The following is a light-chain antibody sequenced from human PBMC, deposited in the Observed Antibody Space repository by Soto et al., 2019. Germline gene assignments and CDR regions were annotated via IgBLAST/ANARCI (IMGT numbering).Light chain of an antibody. CDR1: QNIYNIY. CDR2: GAS. J-gene: IGKJ4*01. Sequence: ESVLTQSPGTLSLSPGERATLSCRATQNIYNIYLAWYQQRRGQAPRLLIYGASSRATGIPDRFSGSGSGTDFTLTISRLEPEDFGVYYCQHFGNDALAFGGGTKVEIK. V-gene: IGKV3-20*01. CDR3: QHFGNDALA.